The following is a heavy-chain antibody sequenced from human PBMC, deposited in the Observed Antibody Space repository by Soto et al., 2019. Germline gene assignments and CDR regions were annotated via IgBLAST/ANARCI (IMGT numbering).Heavy chain of an antibody. D-gene: IGHD1-26*01. CDR3: ARHVGYTGSYSDY. V-gene: IGHV3-64*01. CDR2: ISSNGGST. CDR1: GFTFSSYA. Sequence: EVQLVESGGGLVQPGGSLRLSCAASGFTFSSYAMNWVRQAPGKGLEYVSAISSNGGSTYYANSVKGRFTISRDNSKNKLYLHMGSLTAEDMAVYYCARHVGYTGSYSDYWGQGTLVTVSS. J-gene: IGHJ4*02.